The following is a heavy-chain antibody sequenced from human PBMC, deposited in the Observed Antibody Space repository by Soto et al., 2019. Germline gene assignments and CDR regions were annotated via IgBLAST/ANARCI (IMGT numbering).Heavy chain of an antibody. D-gene: IGHD6-6*01. CDR1: GFTFSSYG. CDR2: IWYDGSNK. V-gene: IGHV3-33*01. Sequence: GGSLRLSCAASGFTFSSYGMHWVRQAPGKGLEWVAVIWYDGSNKYYADSVKGRFTISRDNSKNTLYLQMNSLRAEDTAVYYCASSIAARPESAYYYYYYMDVWGKGTTVTVSS. J-gene: IGHJ6*03. CDR3: ASSIAARPESAYYYYYYMDV.